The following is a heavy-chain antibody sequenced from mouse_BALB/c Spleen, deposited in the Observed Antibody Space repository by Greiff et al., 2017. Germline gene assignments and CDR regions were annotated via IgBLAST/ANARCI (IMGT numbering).Heavy chain of an antibody. J-gene: IGHJ4*01. V-gene: IGHV2-2*02. D-gene: IGHD2-4*01. Sequence: VQLVESGPGLVQPSQSLSITCTVSGFSLTSYGVHWVRQSPGKGLEWLGVIWSGGSTDYNAAFISRLSISKDNSKSQVFFKMNSLQANDTAIYYCARGGITTFYAMDYWGQGTSVTVSA. CDR3: ARGGITTFYAMDY. CDR1: GFSLTSYG. CDR2: IWSGGST.